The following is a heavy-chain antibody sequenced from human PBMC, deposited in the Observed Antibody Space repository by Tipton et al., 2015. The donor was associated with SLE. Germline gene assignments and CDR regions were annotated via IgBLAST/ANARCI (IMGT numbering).Heavy chain of an antibody. J-gene: IGHJ4*02. D-gene: IGHD6-13*01. CDR1: GGSISSHY. Sequence: TLSLTCTVSGGSISSHYWSWIRQPPGKGLEWIGYIYYSGSTNYNPSLKSRVTISVDTSKNQFSLKLSSVTAADTAVYYCARAGWEYSSSWGPWGQGTLVTVSS. V-gene: IGHV4-59*08. CDR2: IYYSGST. CDR3: ARAGWEYSSSWGP.